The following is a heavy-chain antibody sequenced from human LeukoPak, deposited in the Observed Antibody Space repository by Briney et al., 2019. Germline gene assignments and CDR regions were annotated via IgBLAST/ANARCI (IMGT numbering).Heavy chain of an antibody. J-gene: IGHJ6*02. V-gene: IGHV3-66*01. CDR2: IYSGGST. D-gene: IGHD4-17*01. CDR3: ARETTVLGLDV. Sequence: GGSLRLSCAASGFTVSRNYMSWVRQAPGKGLEWVSVIYSGGSTYYADSVKGRFTISRDNSKNTLYLQMNSLRAEDTAVYYCARETTVLGLDVWGQGTTVTVSS. CDR1: GFTVSRNY.